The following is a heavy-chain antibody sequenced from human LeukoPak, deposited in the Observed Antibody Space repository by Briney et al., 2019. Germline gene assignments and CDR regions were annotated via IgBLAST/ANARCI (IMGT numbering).Heavy chain of an antibody. CDR3: ARLPITKRAMDV. CDR2: IYYVGSP. D-gene: IGHD3-3*01. Sequence: SEALSLTCSVSGDSIRSGDSYWGWIRQNPWKGLEWIGSIYYVGSPHYNPSLNSRQDTMSVDTLKNQFSLKLTSVTAADTAVYYCARLPITKRAMDVWGQGTTVTVSS. V-gene: IGHV4-39*01. CDR1: GDSIRSGDSY. J-gene: IGHJ6*02.